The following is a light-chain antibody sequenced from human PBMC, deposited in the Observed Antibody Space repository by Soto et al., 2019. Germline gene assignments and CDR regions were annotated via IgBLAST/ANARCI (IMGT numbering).Light chain of an antibody. CDR2: TAS. CDR3: QQLNSYPLT. Sequence: DIQLTQYPSFLSASVGDRVTITCRASQGISNYLAWYQRKPGKASKLLIYTASTLQSGDPLRFSGSGCGTEFTLTISSLQPEDFSTYYCQQLNSYPLTLGGGTKSEI. V-gene: IGKV1-9*01. CDR1: QGISNY. J-gene: IGKJ4*01.